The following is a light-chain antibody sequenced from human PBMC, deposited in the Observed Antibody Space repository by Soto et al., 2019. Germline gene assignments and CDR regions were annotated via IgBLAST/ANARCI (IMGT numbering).Light chain of an antibody. J-gene: IGKJ5*01. V-gene: IGKV1-5*01. CDR1: QSLNNE. CDR2: DAS. CDR3: QQYHRSSIT. Sequence: DSKMTPYPSTLSAAVGDRVPITCRASQSLNNELAWYQQKPGKAPNLLMYDASTLERGVPSRFSGTGSGTEFTLTISSLQPDDFATYYCQQYHRSSITSGQRTRLVI.